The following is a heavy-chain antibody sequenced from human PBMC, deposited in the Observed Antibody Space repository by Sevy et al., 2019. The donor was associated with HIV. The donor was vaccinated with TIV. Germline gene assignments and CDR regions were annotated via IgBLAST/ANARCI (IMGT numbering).Heavy chain of an antibody. CDR3: ARGVYGSGSYYRGFFDY. J-gene: IGHJ4*01. CDR1: GYTFTSYG. CDR2: ISAYNGNT. V-gene: IGHV1-18*04. D-gene: IGHD3-10*01. Sequence: ASVKVSCKASGYTFTSYGISWVRQAPGQGLEWMGWISAYNGNTNYAQKLQGRVTMTTDTSTSTAYMELRSLRSDDTAVYYCARGVYGSGSYYRGFFDYWGHGTLVTVSS.